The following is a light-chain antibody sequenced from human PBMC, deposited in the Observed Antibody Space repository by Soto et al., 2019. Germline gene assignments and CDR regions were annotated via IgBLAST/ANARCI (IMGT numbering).Light chain of an antibody. J-gene: IGKJ3*01. CDR3: QQRSNWPFLFT. CDR1: QSVSSY. CDR2: DAS. V-gene: IGKV3-11*01. Sequence: EIVLTQSPATLSLSPGERATLSCRASQSVSSYLAWYQQKPGQAPMLLIYDASNRATGIPARFSGSGSGTDFTLTISSLEPEDFAVYYCQQRSNWPFLFTFGPGTKVDIK.